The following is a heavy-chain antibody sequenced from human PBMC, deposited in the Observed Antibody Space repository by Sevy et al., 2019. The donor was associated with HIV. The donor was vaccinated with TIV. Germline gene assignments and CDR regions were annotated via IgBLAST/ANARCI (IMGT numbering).Heavy chain of an antibody. CDR2: VSYDGSSK. J-gene: IGHJ6*02. CDR1: GFTFRNFG. D-gene: IGHD3-10*01. Sequence: GGSLRLSCVGSGFTFRNFGVHWLRQAPGKGLEWLSVVSYDGSSKYYVDSVKGRFIVSRDNSKNTLYLQMNSLRTEDTAVDYCARGGSGYYYYYGVDVWGQGTTVTVSS. CDR3: ARGGSGYYYYYGVDV. V-gene: IGHV3-30*03.